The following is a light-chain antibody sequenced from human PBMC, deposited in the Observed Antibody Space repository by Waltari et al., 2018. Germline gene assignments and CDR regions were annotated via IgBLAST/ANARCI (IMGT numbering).Light chain of an antibody. V-gene: IGLV1-44*01. CDR3: ATWDDSPTGRWV. Sequence: QSVLTQPPSASGTPGQRVTISCSGGQSNVGDNVVNWYHHVPGTAPKLVIYRNDQRPSGVPDRFTASKSGTSASLAISGLQSEDEGDYYCATWDDSPTGRWVFGGGTRVTVL. J-gene: IGLJ3*02. CDR1: QSNVGDNV. CDR2: RND.